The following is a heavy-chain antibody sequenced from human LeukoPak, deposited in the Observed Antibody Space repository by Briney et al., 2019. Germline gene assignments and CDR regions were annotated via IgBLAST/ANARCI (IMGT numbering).Heavy chain of an antibody. V-gene: IGHV5-51*01. CDR3: ARGAAGTTPDYYYFGLDV. CDR2: IYPGDSDT. D-gene: IGHD1-7*01. J-gene: IGHJ6*02. CDR1: GYRFTDYW. Sequence: GESLTLSCRGSGYRFTDYWMGWLRQIPGKGLEWMGIIYPGDSDTRYSPSFQGQVTISADKSINTAHLQWSSLKASDTAMYYWARGAAGTTPDYYYFGLDVWGQGTTVRVSS.